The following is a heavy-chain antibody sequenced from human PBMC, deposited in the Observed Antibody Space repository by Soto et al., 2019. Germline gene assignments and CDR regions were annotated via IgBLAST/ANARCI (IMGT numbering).Heavy chain of an antibody. J-gene: IGHJ6*02. Sequence: QVQLVQSVGEVKKPGASVKVSCKASGYTFSSYGINWVRQAPGQGLEWLGWISPYDGNTKYAQILQGRVSMTTDTSTKTAYMEVRSLRSDDTAVYYCARGGYYDSSGSRNYHYYGMNVWGQGTTVTVSS. V-gene: IGHV1-18*01. D-gene: IGHD3-22*01. CDR3: ARGGYYDSSGSRNYHYYGMNV. CDR2: ISPYDGNT. CDR1: GYTFSSYG.